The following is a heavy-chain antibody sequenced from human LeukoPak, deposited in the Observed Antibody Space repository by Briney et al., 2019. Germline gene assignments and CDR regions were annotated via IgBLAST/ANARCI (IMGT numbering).Heavy chain of an antibody. J-gene: IGHJ4*02. CDR3: ARTVVTYYFDY. CDR1: GFTVSSNY. D-gene: IGHD4-23*01. V-gene: IGHV3-66*02. Sequence: GGSLRLSCAASGFTVSSNYMSWVRQAPGKGLEWVSVIYSGGSTYYADSGKGRFTISRDNSKNTLYLQMNSLRAEDTAVYYCARTVVTYYFDYWGQGTLVTVSS. CDR2: IYSGGST.